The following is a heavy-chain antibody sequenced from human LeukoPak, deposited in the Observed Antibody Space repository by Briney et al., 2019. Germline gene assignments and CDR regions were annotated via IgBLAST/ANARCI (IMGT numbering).Heavy chain of an antibody. CDR2: IKEDGSEK. V-gene: IGHV3-7*01. CDR1: GFTFSIYW. J-gene: IGHJ4*02. Sequence: GRSLRLSCVASGFTFSIYWMSWVRQAPGKGLGWVANIKEDGSEKYYVASVKGRFTISRDNAKNSLYLQMIRLRAEDTVVYYCASGRQLGYWGQGTLVTVSS. D-gene: IGHD3-16*01. CDR3: ASGRQLGY.